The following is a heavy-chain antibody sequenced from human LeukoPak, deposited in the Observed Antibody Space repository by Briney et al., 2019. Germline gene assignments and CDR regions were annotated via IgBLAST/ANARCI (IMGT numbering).Heavy chain of an antibody. J-gene: IGHJ6*03. CDR1: GGTFSSYA. CDR2: IIPIFGTA. D-gene: IGHD6-13*01. V-gene: IGHV1-69*05. CDR3: ARDGQQQIDYYMDV. Sequence: ASVKVSCEASGGTFSSYAISWVRRAPGQGLEWMGGIIPIFGTANYAQKFQGRVTITTDESTSTAYMELSSLRSEDTAVYYCARDGQQQIDYYMDVWGKGTTVTVSS.